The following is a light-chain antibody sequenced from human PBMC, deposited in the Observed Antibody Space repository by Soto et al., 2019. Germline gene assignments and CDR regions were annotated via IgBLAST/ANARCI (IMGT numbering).Light chain of an antibody. CDR2: DAS. J-gene: IGKJ4*01. V-gene: IGKV3-20*01. CDR3: QQYGSSVT. Sequence: IVMTQSPDTLSLSPGERATLSCRASQTIRTSLAWYQQRPGQAPRLLIFDASRKTFGVPDRFTGSGSGKDFTLTINRLEPEDFGVYFCQQYGSSVTFGGGTKVEIK. CDR1: QTIRTS.